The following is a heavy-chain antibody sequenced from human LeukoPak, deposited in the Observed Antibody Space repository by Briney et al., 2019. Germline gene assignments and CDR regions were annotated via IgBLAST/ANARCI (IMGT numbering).Heavy chain of an antibody. J-gene: IGHJ4*01. CDR1: GFTFSSYA. V-gene: IGHV3-48*02. D-gene: IGHD3-3*01. CDR2: IRWSSSVI. Sequence: GGSLRLSCAASGFTFSSYALNWVRQAPGKGLEWVSYIRWSSSVIYYTDSVKGRFTISRDDAKNSLYLQMNSLRDEDTAIYYCARESGVDAHIDYWGHGTLVTVSS. CDR3: ARESGVDAHIDY.